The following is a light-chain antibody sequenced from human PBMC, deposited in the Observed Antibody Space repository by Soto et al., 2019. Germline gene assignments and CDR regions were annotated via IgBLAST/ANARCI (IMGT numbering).Light chain of an antibody. J-gene: IGKJ1*01. V-gene: IGKV3-15*01. Sequence: IVMTQSPATLSLSPGERATLSCRASQNIYSNVAWYTQRPGQAPRLLIYRASTRAPGIPARFSGSGSGTEFTPTISSLQSEDFTVYSCLQYHNLWAFGQGTKVDIK. CDR3: LQYHNLWA. CDR2: RAS. CDR1: QNIYSN.